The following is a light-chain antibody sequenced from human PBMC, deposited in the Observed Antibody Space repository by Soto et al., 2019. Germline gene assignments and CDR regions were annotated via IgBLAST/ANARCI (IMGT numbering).Light chain of an antibody. CDR1: STDVGGYDY. J-gene: IGLJ1*01. CDR2: DVS. Sequence: QSALTQPASVSGSPGESITISCTGTSTDVGGYDYVSWFQQHAGRAPKLMIYDVSIPPSGVSNRFSGSKSGNTASLIISGLQAEDETDYYCSSYTSSNTQVFGTGTKLTVL. CDR3: SSYTSSNTQV. V-gene: IGLV2-14*01.